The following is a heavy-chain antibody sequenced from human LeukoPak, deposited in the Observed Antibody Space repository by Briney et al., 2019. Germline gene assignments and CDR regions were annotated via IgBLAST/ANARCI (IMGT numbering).Heavy chain of an antibody. Sequence: ASVKVSCKVSGYTLTELSMHWVRQAPGKGLECMGGFDPEDGETIYTQKFQGRVTMTEDTSTDTAYMELSSLRSEDTAVYYCARDQYGVWSGYYPNYYYYYMDVWGKGTTVTVSS. CDR2: FDPEDGET. CDR1: GYTLTELS. V-gene: IGHV1-24*01. J-gene: IGHJ6*03. D-gene: IGHD3-3*01. CDR3: ARDQYGVWSGYYPNYYYYYMDV.